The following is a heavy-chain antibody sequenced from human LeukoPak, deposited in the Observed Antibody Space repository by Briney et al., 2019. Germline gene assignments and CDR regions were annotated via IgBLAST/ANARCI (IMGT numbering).Heavy chain of an antibody. Sequence: GESLRLSCAASGFTFDSYAMHWVRQAPGKGLEWVAVISYDGSDKYSADSVKGRFTISRDNSKNTLYLQMNSLRPEDTAVYYCARDSPTKYCSSTSCYRVDFDYWGQGTLVTVSS. V-gene: IGHV3-30-3*01. CDR3: ARDSPTKYCSSTSCYRVDFDY. CDR1: GFTFDSYA. CDR2: ISYDGSDK. J-gene: IGHJ4*02. D-gene: IGHD2-2*01.